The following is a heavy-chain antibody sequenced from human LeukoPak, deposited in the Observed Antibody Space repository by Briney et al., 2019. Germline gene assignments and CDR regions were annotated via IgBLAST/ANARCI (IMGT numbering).Heavy chain of an antibody. D-gene: IGHD3-22*01. J-gene: IGHJ3*02. CDR2: INPNSGGT. V-gene: IGHV1-2*02. CDR1: GYTFTGYY. Sequence: GASVTVSCKASGYTFTGYYMHWVRQAPGQGLEWMGWINPNSGGTNYAQKFQGRVTMTRDTSISTAYMELSRLRSDDTAVYYCASSGYLAGGDAFDIWGQGTMVTVSS. CDR3: ASSGYLAGGDAFDI.